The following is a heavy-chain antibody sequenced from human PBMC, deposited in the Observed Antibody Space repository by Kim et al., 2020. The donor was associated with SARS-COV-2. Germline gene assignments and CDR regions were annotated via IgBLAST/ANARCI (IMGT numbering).Heavy chain of an antibody. D-gene: IGHD2-21*02. J-gene: IGHJ4*02. CDR2: IKSKTDGGTT. V-gene: IGHV3-15*01. Sequence: GGSLRLSCAASGFTFSNAWMSWVRQAPGKGLEWVGRIKSKTDGGTTDYAAPVKGRFTISRDDSKNTLYLQMNSLKTEDTAVYYCTTEYCGGDCPSRGATKVDYWGQGTLVTVSS. CDR3: TTEYCGGDCPSRGATKVDY. CDR1: GFTFSNAW.